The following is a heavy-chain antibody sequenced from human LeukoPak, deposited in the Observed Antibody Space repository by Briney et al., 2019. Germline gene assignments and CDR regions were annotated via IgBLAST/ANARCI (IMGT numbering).Heavy chain of an antibody. J-gene: IGHJ4*02. D-gene: IGHD5-24*01. CDR3: ARMGPEMATIRDY. CDR1: GGSFSGYY. CDR2: INHSGST. V-gene: IGHV4-34*01. Sequence: PSETLSLTCAVYGGSFSGYYWSWIRQPPGKGLEWIGEINHSGSTNYNPSLKSRVTISVDTSKNQFSLKLSSVTAADTAVYYCARMGPEMATIRDYWGQGTLVTVSS.